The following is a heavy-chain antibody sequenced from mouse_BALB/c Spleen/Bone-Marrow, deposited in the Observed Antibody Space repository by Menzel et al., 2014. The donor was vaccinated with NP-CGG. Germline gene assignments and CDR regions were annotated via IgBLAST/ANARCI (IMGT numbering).Heavy chain of an antibody. CDR2: INSNGGST. D-gene: IGHD1-1*01. CDR3: ARDGSSYEGNYFDY. Sequence: EVKLVESGGGLVQPGGSLKPSCAASGFTFSSYGMSWVRQTPDKRLELVATINSNGGSTYYPDSVKGRFTISRDNAKNTXXLXXSSLKSEDTAMYYCARDGSSYEGNYFDYWGQGTTLTVSS. J-gene: IGHJ2*01. CDR1: GFTFSSYG. V-gene: IGHV5-6-3*01.